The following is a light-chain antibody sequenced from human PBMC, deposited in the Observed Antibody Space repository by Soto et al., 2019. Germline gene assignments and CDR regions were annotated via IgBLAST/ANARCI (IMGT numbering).Light chain of an antibody. J-gene: IGKJ2*01. CDR1: QSVSSSY. Sequence: EIVLTQSPGTLSLSPGERATLSCRASQSVSSSYLAWYQQKPGQAPRLRIYGASSSATGIPVRFSGSGSGTDFTLTISRLEPEEFAVYYCQQYGSSPYTFGQGTKLEIK. CDR2: GAS. CDR3: QQYGSSPYT. V-gene: IGKV3-20*01.